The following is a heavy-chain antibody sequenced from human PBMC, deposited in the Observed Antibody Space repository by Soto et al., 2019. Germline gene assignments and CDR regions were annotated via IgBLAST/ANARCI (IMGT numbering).Heavy chain of an antibody. CDR2: IYHSGNT. CDR1: GYSISLGYY. J-gene: IGHJ4*02. D-gene: IGHD3-9*01. V-gene: IGHV4-38-2*01. CDR3: ARVKLAGRGGFDV. Sequence: SETLSLTCAVSGYSISLGYYWGWIRQPPGKGLEWIGSIYHSGNTYYNPSLKSRVSISLDTSKNHFSLELTSVTAADTAVYYCARVKLAGRGGFDVWGQGTLVTVSS.